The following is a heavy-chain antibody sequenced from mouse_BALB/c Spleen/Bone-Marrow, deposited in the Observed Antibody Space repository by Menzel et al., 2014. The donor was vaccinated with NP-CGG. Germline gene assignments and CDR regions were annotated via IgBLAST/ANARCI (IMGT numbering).Heavy chain of an antibody. J-gene: IGHJ4*01. CDR3: TRAGNYGNYYAMDY. D-gene: IGHD2-1*01. CDR2: IYPSDSYT. Sequence: VQLQQSGAELVRPGASVKLSCKASGYTFTSYRINWVKQRPGQGLERIGNIYPSDSYTNYNQKFKDKATLTVDKSSSTAYMQLSSPTSEDSAVYFCTRAGNYGNYYAMDYWGQGTSVTVSS. V-gene: IGHV1-69*02. CDR1: GYTFTSYR.